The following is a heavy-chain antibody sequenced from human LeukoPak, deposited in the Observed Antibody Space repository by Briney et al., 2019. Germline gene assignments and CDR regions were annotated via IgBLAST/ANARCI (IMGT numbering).Heavy chain of an antibody. J-gene: IGHJ4*02. CDR3: ARDGWNYDILTGYKYYFDY. CDR1: GGSISSGSYY. D-gene: IGHD3-9*01. V-gene: IGHV4-61*02. CDR2: IYTSGST. Sequence: SQTLSLTCTVSGGSISSGSYYRSWIRQPAGKGLEWIGRIYTSGSTNYNPSLKSRATISVDTSKNQFSLKLSSVTAADTAVYYCARDGWNYDILTGYKYYFDYWGQGTLVTVSS.